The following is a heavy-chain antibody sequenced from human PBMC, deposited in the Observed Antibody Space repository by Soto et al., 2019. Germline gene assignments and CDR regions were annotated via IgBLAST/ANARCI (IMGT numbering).Heavy chain of an antibody. V-gene: IGHV4-39*01. Sequence: ETLSLTCTVSGGSISSSSYYWGWIRQPPGKGLEWIGSIYYSGSTYYNPSLKSRVTISVDTSKNQFSLKLSSVTAADTAVYYCARLGIVVVPAAISPFDYWGQGTLVTVSS. CDR2: IYYSGST. J-gene: IGHJ4*02. CDR3: ARLGIVVVPAAISPFDY. CDR1: GGSISSSSYY. D-gene: IGHD2-2*02.